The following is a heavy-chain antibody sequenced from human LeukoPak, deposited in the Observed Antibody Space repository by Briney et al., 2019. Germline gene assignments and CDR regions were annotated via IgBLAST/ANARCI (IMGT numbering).Heavy chain of an antibody. CDR3: AKYIKPGSLIRGDAFDI. J-gene: IGHJ3*02. V-gene: IGHV3-23*01. CDR2: ISGSGGST. Sequence: GGSLRLSCAASGFTFSTYAMSWVRQAPGKGLEWVSAISGSGGSTYYAYSVKGRFTISRDNSKNTLYLQMNSLRAEDTAVYYCAKYIKPGSLIRGDAFDIWGQGTMVTVSS. D-gene: IGHD3-3*01. CDR1: GFTFSTYA.